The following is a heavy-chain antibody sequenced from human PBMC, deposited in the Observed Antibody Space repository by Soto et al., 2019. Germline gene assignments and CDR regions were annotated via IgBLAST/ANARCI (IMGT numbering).Heavy chain of an antibody. CDR2: IYHSGTF. V-gene: IGHV4-4*02. D-gene: IGHD2-2*01. CDR3: VRSVPAATWQYSGMEV. CDR1: GDSVSSSSC. Sequence: QVRLQESGPGLVEPSGTLSLTCAVSGDSVSSSSCWSWVRQAPGKGLERIGEIYHSGTFNYNPSLASRVSGSVDKSRNQLSLNLKSVTAADTAVYYCVRSVPAATWQYSGMEVWGQGTTVTVAS. J-gene: IGHJ6*02.